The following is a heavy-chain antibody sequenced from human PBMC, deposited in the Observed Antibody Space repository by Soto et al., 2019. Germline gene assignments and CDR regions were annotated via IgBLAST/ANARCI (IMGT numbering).Heavy chain of an antibody. CDR3: ARGSSGREYRLPPNYYYYMDD. CDR1: GGTFSSYA. CDR2: IIPIFGTA. V-gene: IGHV1-69*13. J-gene: IGHJ6*03. D-gene: IGHD2-2*01. Sequence: ASVKVSCKASGGTFSSYAISWVRQAPGQGLEWMGGIIPIFGTANYVQKFQGRVTITADVSTSTAYMELSSLRSEDTAVYYCARGSSGREYRLPPNYYYYMDDWGKGTTVTVSS.